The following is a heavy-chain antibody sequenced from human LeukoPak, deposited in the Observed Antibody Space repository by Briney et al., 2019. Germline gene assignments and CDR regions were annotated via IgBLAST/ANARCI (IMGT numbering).Heavy chain of an antibody. CDR2: IIPIFGTA. Sequence: GASVKVSCKASGGTFSSYAISWVRQAPGQGLEWMGGIIPIFGTANYAQKFQGRVTITADESTSTAYMELSSLRSEDTAVYYCVRDEAAYYYDSNDAFDIWGQGTMVTVSS. CDR3: VRDEAAYYYDSNDAFDI. V-gene: IGHV1-69*13. CDR1: GGTFSSYA. J-gene: IGHJ3*02. D-gene: IGHD3-22*01.